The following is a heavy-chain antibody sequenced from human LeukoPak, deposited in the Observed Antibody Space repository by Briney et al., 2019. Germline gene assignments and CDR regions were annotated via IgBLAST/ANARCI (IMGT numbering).Heavy chain of an antibody. CDR2: IKEDGSEK. D-gene: IGHD1-26*01. Sequence: PGGSLRLSCAASGFTFSSYWMSWVRQAPGKGLEWVANIKEDGSEKNYVDSVKGRFTISRDNAKNSLYLQMNSLRAEDTAVYYCARIVAGGAFDIWGQGTMVTVSS. J-gene: IGHJ3*02. V-gene: IGHV3-7*02. CDR1: GFTFSSYW. CDR3: ARIVAGGAFDI.